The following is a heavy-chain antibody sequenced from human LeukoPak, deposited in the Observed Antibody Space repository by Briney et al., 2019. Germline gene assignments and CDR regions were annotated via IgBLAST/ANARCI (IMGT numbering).Heavy chain of an antibody. J-gene: IGHJ4*02. CDR1: GFTVSSNY. CDR3: ARRRIPNDY. CDR2: IYSGGST. Sequence: AGGSLRLSCAASGFTVSSNYMSWVRQAPGKGLEWVSVIYSGGSTYYADSVKGRLTISRDNAKNSLYLQMNSLRAEDTAVYYCARRRIPNDYWGQGTLVTVSS. D-gene: IGHD2-15*01. V-gene: IGHV3-53*01.